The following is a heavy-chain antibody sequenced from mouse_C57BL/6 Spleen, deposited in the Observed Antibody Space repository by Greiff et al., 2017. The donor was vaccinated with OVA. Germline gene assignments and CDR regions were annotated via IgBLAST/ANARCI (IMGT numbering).Heavy chain of an antibody. V-gene: IGHV1-82*01. J-gene: IGHJ3*01. CDR1: GYAFSSSW. CDR3: ARSYSNYGGFAY. CDR2: IYPGDGDT. Sequence: VKLMESGPELVKPGASVKISCKASGYAFSSSWMNWVKQRPGKGLEWIGRIYPGDGDTNYNGKFKGKATLTADKSSSTAYMQLSSLTSEDSAVYFCARSYSNYGGFAYWGQGTLVTVSA. D-gene: IGHD2-5*01.